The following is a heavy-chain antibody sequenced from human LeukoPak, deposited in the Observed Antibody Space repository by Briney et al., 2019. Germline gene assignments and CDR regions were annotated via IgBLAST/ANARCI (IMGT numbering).Heavy chain of an antibody. Sequence: PGGSLRLSCAGSGFTFSSYSMSWVRQAPGRGLEWVSAISGGGDSTYYSDSVKGRFTISRDNSKNTLYLQMNSLRAEDTAVYYCAKVRECGGGSCYDWFDPWGQGTLVTVSS. J-gene: IGHJ5*02. D-gene: IGHD2-15*01. CDR2: ISGGGDST. V-gene: IGHV3-23*01. CDR1: GFTFSSYS. CDR3: AKVRECGGGSCYDWFDP.